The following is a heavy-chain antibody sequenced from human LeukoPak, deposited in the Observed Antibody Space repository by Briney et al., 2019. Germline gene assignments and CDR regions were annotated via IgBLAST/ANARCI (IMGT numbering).Heavy chain of an antibody. CDR3: ATQGWFDP. CDR2: INHSGST. Sequence: PSETLSLTCAVYGGSFSTYYWSWIRQPPGKGLEWIGEINHSGSTNYNPSLKSRVTISVDTSKNQFSLRLSSVTAADTAVYYCATQGWFDPWGQGTLVTVSS. CDR1: GGSFSTYY. J-gene: IGHJ5*02. V-gene: IGHV4-34*01.